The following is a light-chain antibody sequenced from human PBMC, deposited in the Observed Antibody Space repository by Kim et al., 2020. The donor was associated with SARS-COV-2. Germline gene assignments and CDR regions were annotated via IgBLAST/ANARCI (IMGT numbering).Light chain of an antibody. V-gene: IGKV1-27*01. CDR2: TAS. CDR3: QKYDSAPHT. Sequence: SASVGDRVTITCRASQGISNYLAWYQQRPGKVPKLLIYTASTLQSGVPSRFSGSGYGTEFTLTISSLQPEDVATYYYQKYDSAPHTFGQGTKLEI. J-gene: IGKJ2*01. CDR1: QGISNY.